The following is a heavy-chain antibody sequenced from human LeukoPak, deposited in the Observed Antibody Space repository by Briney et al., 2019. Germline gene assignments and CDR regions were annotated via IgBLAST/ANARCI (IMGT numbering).Heavy chain of an antibody. Sequence: GGSLRLSCAASGFTFSSYAMSWVRQAPGKGLEWVSAISGSGGSTYYADSVKGRFTISRDNSKNTLYLQMNSLRAEDTAVYYCARDRSSSSSYFDYWGQGTLVTVSS. V-gene: IGHV3-23*01. D-gene: IGHD6-6*01. CDR3: ARDRSSSSSYFDY. J-gene: IGHJ4*02. CDR2: ISGSGGST. CDR1: GFTFSSYA.